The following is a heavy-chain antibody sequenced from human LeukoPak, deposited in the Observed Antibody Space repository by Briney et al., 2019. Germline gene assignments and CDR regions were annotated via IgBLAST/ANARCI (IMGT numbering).Heavy chain of an antibody. V-gene: IGHV3-48*01. CDR2: ISSSSRTI. CDR3: ARETASWGYAFDI. D-gene: IGHD6-13*01. CDR1: GFTFSTSG. Sequence: AGGSLRLSCAASGFTFSTSGMNWVRQAPGKGLEWISYISSSSRTIYYADSVKGRFTISIDNAENSLYLQMNSLRAEDTAVYYCARETASWGYAFDIWGQGTMVTVSS. J-gene: IGHJ3*02.